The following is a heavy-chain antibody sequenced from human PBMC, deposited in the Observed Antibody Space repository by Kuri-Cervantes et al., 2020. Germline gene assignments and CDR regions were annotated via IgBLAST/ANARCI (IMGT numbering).Heavy chain of an antibody. J-gene: IGHJ3*02. D-gene: IGHD5-24*01. CDR2: IYHSGST. Sequence: SETLSLTCAVSGGSISSSNWWSWVRQSPGKGLEWIGEIYHSGSTNYNPSLKSRVTISVDKSKNQFSLKLSSVTAADTAVYYCARDQIREIDAFDIWGQGTMVTVSS. CDR1: GGSISSSNW. CDR3: ARDQIREIDAFDI. V-gene: IGHV4-4*02.